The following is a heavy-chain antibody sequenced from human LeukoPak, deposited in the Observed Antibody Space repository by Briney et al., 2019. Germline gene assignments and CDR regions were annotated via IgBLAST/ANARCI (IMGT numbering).Heavy chain of an antibody. D-gene: IGHD3-3*01. CDR3: ARGSSSIFGGVIYIDV. CDR2: ISSSGNNT. V-gene: IGHV3-21*04. CDR1: GFIFNSYA. Sequence: GGSLRLSCAASGFIFNSYAMNWVRQAPGQGLEWVSTISSSGNNTYYTDSVKGRFTTSRDYAKNSLYLQMNSLRVACTALYYRARGSSSIFGGVIYIDVWGKATTVTVSS. J-gene: IGHJ6*03.